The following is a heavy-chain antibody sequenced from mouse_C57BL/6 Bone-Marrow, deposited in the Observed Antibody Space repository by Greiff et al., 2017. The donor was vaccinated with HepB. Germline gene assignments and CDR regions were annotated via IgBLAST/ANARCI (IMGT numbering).Heavy chain of an antibody. CDR3: ARWHYGSPYAMDY. J-gene: IGHJ4*01. Sequence: QVQLQQSGAELVRPGASVKLSCKASGYTFTDYYINWVKQRPGQGLEWIARIYPGSGNTYYNEKFKGKATLTAEKSSSTAYMQLSSLTSEDSAVYFCARWHYGSPYAMDYWGQGTSVTVSS. V-gene: IGHV1-76*01. CDR2: IYPGSGNT. CDR1: GYTFTDYY. D-gene: IGHD1-1*01.